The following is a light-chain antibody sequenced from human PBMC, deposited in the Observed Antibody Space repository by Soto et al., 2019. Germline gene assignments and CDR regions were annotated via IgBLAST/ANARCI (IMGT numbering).Light chain of an antibody. CDR2: GAS. CDR1: QSVYSN. J-gene: IGKJ4*01. Sequence: EIVMTQSPATLSVSPGERATLSCRASQSVYSNLAWYQQKPGQAPRFLIYGASTRATGIPARFSGSGSGTEFTLTISSLPSEDFAVYYCQQYDNWPLTFGGGTKVENK. CDR3: QQYDNWPLT. V-gene: IGKV3-15*01.